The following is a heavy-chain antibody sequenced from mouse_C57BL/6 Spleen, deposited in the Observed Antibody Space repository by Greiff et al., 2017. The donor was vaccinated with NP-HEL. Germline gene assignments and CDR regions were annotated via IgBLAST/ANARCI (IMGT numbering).Heavy chain of an antibody. CDR2: IYPGDGDT. V-gene: IGHV1-82*01. CDR3: ARWLTGTDY. Sequence: QVQLQQSGPELVKPGASVKISCKASGYAFSSSWMNWVKQRPGKGLEWIGRIYPGDGDTNYNGKLKGKATLTADKSSSTAYMQLSSLTSEDSAVYFCARWLTGTDYWGQGTTLTVSS. J-gene: IGHJ2*01. D-gene: IGHD4-1*01. CDR1: GYAFSSSW.